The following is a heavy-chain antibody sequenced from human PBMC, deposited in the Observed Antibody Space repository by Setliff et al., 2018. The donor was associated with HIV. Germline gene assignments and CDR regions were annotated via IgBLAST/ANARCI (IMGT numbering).Heavy chain of an antibody. CDR1: GASFIRSRYY. J-gene: IGHJ4*02. Sequence: SETLSLTCTVSGASFIRSRYYWSWIRQPAGKGLEWIGHVYTTGSASYNPSLESRVTILEALSKNQFSLNLDSVTAADTAVYFCARALAGDGGWNYFDLWGPGTLVTVS. V-gene: IGHV4-61*09. CDR3: ARALAGDGGWNYFDL. D-gene: IGHD3-16*01. CDR2: VYTTGSA.